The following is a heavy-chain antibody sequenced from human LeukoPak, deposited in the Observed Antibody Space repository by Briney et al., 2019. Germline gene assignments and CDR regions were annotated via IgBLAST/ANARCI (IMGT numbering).Heavy chain of an antibody. J-gene: IGHJ5*02. CDR2: IYHSGST. Sequence: SETLSLTCTVSNYSISSGFYWGWIRQPPGKGLEWIASIYHSGSTYINPSLKSRVTISMDTSKNNFFLRLNSVTAADTAAYFCAKAHNWNYWFDPWGQGTLVTVSS. CDR3: AKAHNWNYWFDP. CDR1: NYSISSGFY. V-gene: IGHV4-38-2*02. D-gene: IGHD1-7*01.